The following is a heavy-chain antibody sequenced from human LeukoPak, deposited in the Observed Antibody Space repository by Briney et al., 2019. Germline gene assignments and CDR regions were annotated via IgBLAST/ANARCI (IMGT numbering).Heavy chain of an antibody. D-gene: IGHD4-17*01. Sequence: QPGGSLRLSCAASGFTFSSYGMHWVRQAPGKGLEWISHISSAALSTYYADSVKGRFTISRDNARNSLYLQMNSLRAEDTAVYYCVRDVGDYGFYYFDYWGQGTLVTVSS. CDR3: VRDVGDYGFYYFDY. J-gene: IGHJ4*02. CDR1: GFTFSSYG. CDR2: ISSAALST. V-gene: IGHV3-48*03.